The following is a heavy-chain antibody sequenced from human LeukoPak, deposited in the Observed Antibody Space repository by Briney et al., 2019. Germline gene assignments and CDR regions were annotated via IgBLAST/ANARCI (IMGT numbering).Heavy chain of an antibody. CDR1: GFTISSYS. J-gene: IGHJ6*03. V-gene: IGHV3-21*01. CDR2: ISSSSSYI. Sequence: PGGSLRLSCAASGFTISSYSMNWVRQAPGKGLEWVSSISSSSSYIYYADSVKGRFTISRDNAKNSLYLQMNSLRAEDTAVYYCARIYCSSTSCLYYYYYYMDVWGKGTTVTVSS. D-gene: IGHD2-2*01. CDR3: ARIYCSSTSCLYYYYYYMDV.